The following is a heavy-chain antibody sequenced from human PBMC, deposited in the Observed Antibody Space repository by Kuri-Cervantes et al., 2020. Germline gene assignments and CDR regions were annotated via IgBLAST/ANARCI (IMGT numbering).Heavy chain of an antibody. J-gene: IGHJ5*02. CDR1: GFTFSSYW. Sequence: GESLKISCAASGFTFSSYWMSWVRQAPGKGLEWVANIKQDGSEKYYVDSVKGRFTISRDNAKNSLYLQMNSLRAEDTAVYYCARLGGYYYDSSGYYWNWFDPWGQGTLVTV. CDR2: IKQDGSEK. D-gene: IGHD3-22*01. V-gene: IGHV3-7*01. CDR3: ARLGGYYYDSSGYYWNWFDP.